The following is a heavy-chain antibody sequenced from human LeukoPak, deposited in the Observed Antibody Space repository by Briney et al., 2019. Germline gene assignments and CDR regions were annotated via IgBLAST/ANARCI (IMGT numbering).Heavy chain of an antibody. V-gene: IGHV3-48*03. CDR2: ISSSGSTI. J-gene: IGHJ4*02. D-gene: IGHD6-19*01. CDR1: GFXFSSYE. CDR3: ARSWLAVAGPEY. Sequence: PGGSLRLSCEASGFXFSSYEIDWVRQAPGKGLEWISYISSSGSTIYYADSVKGRFTISRDNAKNSVYLQMNSLRAEDTAVYYCARSWLAVAGPEYWGQGTLVTVSS.